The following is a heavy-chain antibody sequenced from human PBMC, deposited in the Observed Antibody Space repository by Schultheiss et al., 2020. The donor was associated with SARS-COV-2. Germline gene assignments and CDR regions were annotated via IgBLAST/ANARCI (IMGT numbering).Heavy chain of an antibody. CDR2: IHYTGST. J-gene: IGHJ2*01. Sequence: SETLSLTCTVSGGSISSSSYFWGWIRQPPGKGLEWIAHIHYTGSTSYNPSLESRVTISIDTSNNQFSLNVNSVTAADTAVYYCARPAFYSSRDGYFNLWGRGTLVTVSS. V-gene: IGHV4-39*01. D-gene: IGHD6-13*01. CDR1: GGSISSSSYF. CDR3: ARPAFYSSRDGYFNL.